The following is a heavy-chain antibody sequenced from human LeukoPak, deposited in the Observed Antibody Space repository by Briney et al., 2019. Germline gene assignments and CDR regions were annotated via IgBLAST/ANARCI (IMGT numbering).Heavy chain of an antibody. D-gene: IGHD6-13*01. J-gene: IGHJ5*02. CDR2: ISSSSSYI. V-gene: IGHV3-21*01. Sequence: KTGGSLRLSCAVSGFTLSTYAMSWVRQAPGKGLEWVSSISSSSSYIYYADSVKGRFTISRDNAKNSLYLQMNSLRAEDTAVYYCARDQGSSWWTPSFDPWGQGTLVTVSS. CDR1: GFTLSTYA. CDR3: ARDQGSSWWTPSFDP.